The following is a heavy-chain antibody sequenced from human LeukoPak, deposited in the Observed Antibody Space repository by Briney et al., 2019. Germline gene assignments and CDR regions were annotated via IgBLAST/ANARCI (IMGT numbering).Heavy chain of an antibody. D-gene: IGHD2-15*01. CDR1: GFTFSSYG. Sequence: GGSLRLSCAASGFTFSSYGMHWVRQAPGKGLEWVAVIWYDGSNKYYADSVKGRFTISRDNSKNTLYLQMNSLRAEDTAVYYCARTMVAAKIDYWGQGTLDTVSS. CDR2: IWYDGSNK. V-gene: IGHV3-33*01. J-gene: IGHJ4*02. CDR3: ARTMVAAKIDY.